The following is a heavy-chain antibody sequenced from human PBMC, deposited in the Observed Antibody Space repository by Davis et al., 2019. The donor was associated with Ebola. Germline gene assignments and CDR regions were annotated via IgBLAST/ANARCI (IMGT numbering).Heavy chain of an antibody. J-gene: IGHJ3*02. D-gene: IGHD1-26*01. Sequence: PGGFLRLSCAASGFTFSNYDMSWVRQAPGKGLEWVSTLGTSADTYYADSVKGRFTISRDNSKNTLYLQMNSLRVEDTAIYYCAKDTSNIWFDIWGQGTNVTVSS. CDR1: GFTFSNYD. V-gene: IGHV3-23*01. CDR2: LGTSADT. CDR3: AKDTSNIWFDI.